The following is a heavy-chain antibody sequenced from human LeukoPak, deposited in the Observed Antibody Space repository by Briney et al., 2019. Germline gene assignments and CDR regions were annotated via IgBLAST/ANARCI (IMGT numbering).Heavy chain of an antibody. CDR3: ARERGTYYYGSGSPFTDF. V-gene: IGHV4-39*07. CDR2: IYYSGST. Sequence: SETLSLTCTVSGGSISSSSYYWGWIRQPPGKGLEWIGSIYYSGSTYYNPSLKSRVTISVDTSKNQFSLKLSSVTAVDTAVYYCARERGTYYYGSGSPFTDFWGQGTLVTVSS. D-gene: IGHD3-10*01. J-gene: IGHJ4*02. CDR1: GGSISSSSYY.